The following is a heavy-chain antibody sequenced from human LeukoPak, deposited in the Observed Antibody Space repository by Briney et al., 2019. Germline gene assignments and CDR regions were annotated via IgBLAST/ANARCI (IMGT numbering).Heavy chain of an antibody. CDR1: GHSISSGDNS. D-gene: IGHD3-22*01. CDR3: ARASYSYDINGWVPFDY. CDR2: IYTSGST. Sequence: PSETLSLTCTVSGHSISSGDNSWSWIRQPSGKGLEWIGRIYTSGSTNYNHSLNSRVTISGDTSKNQFSLRLSSVTAADTAVYYCARASYSYDINGWVPFDYWGQGSLVTVSS. V-gene: IGHV4-61*02. J-gene: IGHJ4*02.